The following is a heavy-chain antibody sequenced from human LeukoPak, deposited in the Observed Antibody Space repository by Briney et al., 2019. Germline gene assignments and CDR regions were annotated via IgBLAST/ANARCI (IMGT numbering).Heavy chain of an antibody. J-gene: IGHJ1*01. D-gene: IGHD3-22*01. CDR3: AKGGVVGSGYKEYFQH. Sequence: GGSLRLSCAASGFTFDDYAMHWVRQAPGKGLEWVSLISGDGGSTYYADSVKGRFTISRDNSKNSLYLQMNSLRTEDTALYYCAKGGVVGSGYKEYFQHWGQGTLVTVSS. CDR1: GFTFDDYA. CDR2: ISGDGGST. V-gene: IGHV3-43*02.